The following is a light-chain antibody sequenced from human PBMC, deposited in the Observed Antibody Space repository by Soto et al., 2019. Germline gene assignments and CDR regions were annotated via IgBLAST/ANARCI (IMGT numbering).Light chain of an antibody. V-gene: IGKV1D-13*01. J-gene: IGKJ4*01. CDR1: QSISSW. CDR2: DAS. Sequence: IQMTQSPSSLSASLGDKLTITCRANQSISSWLAWYQQKPGKAPKLLIFDASSLESGVPSRFSGSGSGTDFTLTISSLQPEDFATYYCQQLNKYPSTFGGGTKVDIK. CDR3: QQLNKYPST.